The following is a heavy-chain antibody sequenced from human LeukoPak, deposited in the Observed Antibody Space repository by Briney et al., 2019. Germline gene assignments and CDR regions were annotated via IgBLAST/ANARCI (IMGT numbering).Heavy chain of an antibody. J-gene: IGHJ6*03. V-gene: IGHV3-7*01. CDR2: VNQGGTQN. Sequence: GGSLRLSCAASGFTFRSQWMSWVRQAPGKGLEGVAIVNQGGTQNYCVDSVKGRFTISRDNAENSLYLQMNSLRAEDTAVYYCAREHYFYYLDAWGKGTTVTVPS. CDR1: GFTFRSQW. CDR3: AREHYFYYLDA.